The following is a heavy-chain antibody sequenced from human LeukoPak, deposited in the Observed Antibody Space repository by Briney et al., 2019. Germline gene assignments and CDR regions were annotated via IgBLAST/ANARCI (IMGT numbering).Heavy chain of an antibody. D-gene: IGHD5-24*01. J-gene: IGHJ4*02. CDR1: GGSISGYY. CDR2: IYDSGST. CDR3: ARSRDAYILGH. Sequence: SETLSLTCTVSGGSISGYYWTWIRQPPGKGLEWIGYIYDSGSTNQNPSLKSRVTISLDTSKNQFSLKLNSVATADTAVYYCARSRDAYILGHWGQGILVTVSS. V-gene: IGHV4-59*01.